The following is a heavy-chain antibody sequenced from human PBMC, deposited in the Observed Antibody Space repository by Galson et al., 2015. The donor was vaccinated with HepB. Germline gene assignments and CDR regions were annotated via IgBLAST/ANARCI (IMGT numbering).Heavy chain of an antibody. V-gene: IGHV3-23*01. Sequence: SLRLSCAASGFTFSSYAMSWVRQAPGKGLEWVSAISGSGGSTYYADSVKGRFTISRDNSKNTLYLQMNSLRAEDTAVYYCAKDAPSVVTPHWYFDLWGRGTLVTVSS. J-gene: IGHJ2*01. CDR3: AKDAPSVVTPHWYFDL. D-gene: IGHD4-23*01. CDR1: GFTFSSYA. CDR2: ISGSGGST.